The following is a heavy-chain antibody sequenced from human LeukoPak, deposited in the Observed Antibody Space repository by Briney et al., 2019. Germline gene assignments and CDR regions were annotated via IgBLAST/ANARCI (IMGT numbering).Heavy chain of an antibody. CDR2: ISDAGDFT. CDR1: GFTFSSNA. CDR3: AREVGDGMDV. D-gene: IGHD2-15*01. J-gene: IGHJ6*02. V-gene: IGHV3-23*01. Sequence: PGGSLRLSCAASGFTFSSNAMSWVRQAPGKGLEWVSGISDAGDFTKTADSVKGRFTISRDNSKNSLYLQMNSLRAEDTAVYYCAREVGDGMDVWGQGTTVTVSS.